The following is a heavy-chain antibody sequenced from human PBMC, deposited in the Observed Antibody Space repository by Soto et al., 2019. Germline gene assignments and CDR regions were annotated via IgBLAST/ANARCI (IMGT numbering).Heavy chain of an antibody. V-gene: IGHV1-18*01. D-gene: IGHD3-3*01. Sequence: QVQLVQSGAEVKKPGASVKVSCKASGYTFTSYGISWVRQAPGQGLEWMGWISAYNGNTNYAQKLQGRGTMTTDTSTRTAYMELRSLRSDDTAVYYCATDTDVKYYEFWSGYYKDGSGGVSMDVWGKGDTVTVSS. CDR2: ISAYNGNT. CDR3: ATDTDVKYYEFWSGYYKDGSGGVSMDV. CDR1: GYTFTSYG. J-gene: IGHJ6*03.